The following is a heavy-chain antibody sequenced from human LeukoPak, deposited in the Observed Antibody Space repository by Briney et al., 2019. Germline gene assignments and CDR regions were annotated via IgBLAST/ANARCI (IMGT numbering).Heavy chain of an antibody. CDR2: INPSGGST. J-gene: IGHJ4*02. D-gene: IGHD6-19*01. V-gene: IGHV1-46*01. CDR3: ARDRPYTGGWRGFDY. Sequence: ASVKVSCKASGYTFTTYYIYWVRQAPGQRLEWMGFINPSGGSTTYALKFQGRVTITADESTSTAYMELSSLRSEDTAVYYCARDRPYTGGWRGFDYWGQGTLVTVSS. CDR1: GYTFTTYY.